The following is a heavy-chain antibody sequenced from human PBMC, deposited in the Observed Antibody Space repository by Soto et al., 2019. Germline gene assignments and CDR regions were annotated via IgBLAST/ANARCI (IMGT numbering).Heavy chain of an antibody. CDR3: ARLNYYDSSGYYQDAFDI. CDR1: GFSLTSYR. D-gene: IGHD3-22*01. CDR2: IYPGDSDT. V-gene: IGHV5-51*01. J-gene: IGHJ3*02. Sequence: GASLQISCKVSGFSLTSYRIVWDRQMNGKGLEWMGIIYPGDSDTRYSPSFQGQVTISADKSISTAYLQWSSLKASDTAMYYCARLNYYDSSGYYQDAFDIWGQGTMVTVSS.